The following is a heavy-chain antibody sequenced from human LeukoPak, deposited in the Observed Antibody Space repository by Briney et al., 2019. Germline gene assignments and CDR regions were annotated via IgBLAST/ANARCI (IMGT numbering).Heavy chain of an antibody. CDR1: GFNLRSYA. CDR3: AKVMKGSERLTMVRGVIIKTAGLYYMDV. Sequence: GGSLRLPCVASGFNLRSYAMSWVRQAPGKGLEWVSSLSGSGGRTYYADSVKGRFTISRDNSKNTLHLQMNSLRAEDTAVYYCAKVMKGSERLTMVRGVIIKTAGLYYMDVWGKGTTVTVSS. J-gene: IGHJ6*03. D-gene: IGHD3-10*01. CDR2: LSGSGGRT. V-gene: IGHV3-23*01.